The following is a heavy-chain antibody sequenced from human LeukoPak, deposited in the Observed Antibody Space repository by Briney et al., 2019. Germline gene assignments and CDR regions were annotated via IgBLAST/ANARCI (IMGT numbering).Heavy chain of an antibody. CDR3: ARGYYDFWSGYLQKTYYYYGMDV. Sequence: ASVKVSCKASGYTFTGYYMHWVRPAPGQGLEWMGWINPNSGGTNYAQKFQGRVTMTRDTSISTAYMELSSLRSEDTAVYYCARGYYDFWSGYLQKTYYYYGMDVWGQGTTVTVSS. V-gene: IGHV1-2*02. D-gene: IGHD3-3*01. CDR2: INPNSGGT. J-gene: IGHJ6*02. CDR1: GYTFTGYY.